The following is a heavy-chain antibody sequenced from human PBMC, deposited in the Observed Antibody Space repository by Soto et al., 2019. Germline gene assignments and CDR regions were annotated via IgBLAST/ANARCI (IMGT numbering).Heavy chain of an antibody. Sequence: GGSLRLSCAASGFTFSNAWMNWVRQAPGKGLEWVGRIKSKTDGGTTDYAAPVKGRFTISRDDSKNTLYLQMNSLKTEDTAVYYCTTDPAPHYYVNGMDVWGQGTTVTVSS. D-gene: IGHD3-10*02. CDR3: TTDPAPHYYVNGMDV. CDR1: GFTFSNAW. V-gene: IGHV3-15*07. J-gene: IGHJ6*02. CDR2: IKSKTDGGTT.